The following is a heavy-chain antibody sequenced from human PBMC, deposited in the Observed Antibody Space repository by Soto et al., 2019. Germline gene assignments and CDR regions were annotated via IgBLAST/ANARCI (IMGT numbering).Heavy chain of an antibody. CDR2: ISAYNGNT. CDR1: GYTFTSYG. J-gene: IGHJ4*02. Sequence: QVPLVQSGAEVKKPGASVKVSCKASGYTFTSYGISWVRQAPGQGLEWMGWISAYNGNTNYAQKLQGRVTMTTDTSTSTAYMELRSLSSDDTAVYYCARVSPSYMVRGVINFDYWGQGTLVTVSS. D-gene: IGHD3-10*01. CDR3: ARVSPSYMVRGVINFDY. V-gene: IGHV1-18*01.